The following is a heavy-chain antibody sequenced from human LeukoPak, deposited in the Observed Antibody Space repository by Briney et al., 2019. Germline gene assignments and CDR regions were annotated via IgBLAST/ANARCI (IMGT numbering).Heavy chain of an antibody. D-gene: IGHD3-16*01. J-gene: IGHJ6*04. CDR1: GFTFSSYW. CDR3: ARDPGYESWSPFWGGMDV. V-gene: IGHV3-74*01. CDR2: INSDGSTT. Sequence: GGSLRLSCAASGFTFSSYWMHWVRQAPGKGLVWVSGINSDGSTTSYADSVKGRFTTSRDNAKNTLYLQMDSLRDDDTAVYYCARDPGYESWSPFWGGMDVWGNGTTVIVSS.